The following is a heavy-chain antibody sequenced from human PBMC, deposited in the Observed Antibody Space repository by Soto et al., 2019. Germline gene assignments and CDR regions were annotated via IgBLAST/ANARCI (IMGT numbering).Heavy chain of an antibody. CDR2: INVYNGNT. CDR3: ARDLGAGLVDY. CDR1: GYTFTSYG. D-gene: IGHD6-19*01. Sequence: QVQLLQSGAEAKKPGASVKVSCKASGYTFTSYGITWVRQAPGQGLEWMGWINVYNGNTNYAQKLQGRVTMTTDTSTSTAYMELRSLRSDDTAVDYCARDLGAGLVDYWGQGTLVTVSS. J-gene: IGHJ4*02. V-gene: IGHV1-18*01.